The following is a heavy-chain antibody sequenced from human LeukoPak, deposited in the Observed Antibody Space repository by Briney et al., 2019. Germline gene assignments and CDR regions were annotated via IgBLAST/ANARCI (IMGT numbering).Heavy chain of an antibody. CDR2: INHSGST. Sequence: PSETLSLTCAVYGGSFSGYYWSWIRQPPGKGLEWIGEINHSGSTDYNPSLKSRVTISVDTSKNQFSLKLSSVTAADTAVYYCARGGATGPKYDYVWGSYRNFDPWGQGTLVTVSS. CDR1: GGSFSGYY. V-gene: IGHV4-34*01. CDR3: ARGGATGPKYDYVWGSYRNFDP. J-gene: IGHJ5*02. D-gene: IGHD3-16*02.